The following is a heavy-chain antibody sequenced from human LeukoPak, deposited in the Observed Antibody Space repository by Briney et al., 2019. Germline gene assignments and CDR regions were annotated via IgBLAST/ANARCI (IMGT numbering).Heavy chain of an antibody. CDR3: AGVDTAIGAFDI. Sequence: SETLSLTCTVSGGSISSYYWSWIRQPAGKGLEWIGRIYTSGSTNYNPSLKSRVTMSVDTSKNQFSLKLSSVTAADTAVYCCAGVDTAIGAFDIWGQGTMVTVSS. CDR1: GGSISSYY. CDR2: IYTSGST. D-gene: IGHD5-18*01. V-gene: IGHV4-4*07. J-gene: IGHJ3*02.